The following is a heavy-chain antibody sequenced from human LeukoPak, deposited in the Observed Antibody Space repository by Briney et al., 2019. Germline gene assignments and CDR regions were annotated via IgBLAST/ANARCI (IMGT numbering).Heavy chain of an antibody. V-gene: IGHV1-2*06. D-gene: IGHD3-3*01. CDR1: GYTFTGYY. Sequence: ASLKVSCKXSGYTFTGYYMHWVRQAPGQGLERMGRINPNSGGTNYAQKFQGRVTMTRDTSISTAYMELSSLRSDDTAVYYSARWGRYYDFWSGSFDIWGQGTMVTVSS. CDR3: ARWGRYYDFWSGSFDI. CDR2: INPNSGGT. J-gene: IGHJ3*02.